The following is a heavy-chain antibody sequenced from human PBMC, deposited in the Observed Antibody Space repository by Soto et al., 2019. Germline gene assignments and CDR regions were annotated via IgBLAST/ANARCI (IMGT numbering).Heavy chain of an antibody. J-gene: IGHJ4*02. D-gene: IGHD3-22*01. V-gene: IGHV4-30-4*01. CDR1: GGSISSSAHC. Sequence: SETLSLTCTVSGGSISSSAHCWSWIRQPPGKGLEWIGYIYNSGSTYYNPSLKSRVIISVDTSKNQISLKLSSVTAADTAVYYCSRSYDGGHYYGYYFDYWGQGTLVTVSS. CDR3: SRSYDGGHYYGYYFDY. CDR2: IYNSGST.